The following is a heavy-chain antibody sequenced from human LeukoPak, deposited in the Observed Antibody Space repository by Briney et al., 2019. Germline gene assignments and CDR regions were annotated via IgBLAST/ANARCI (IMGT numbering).Heavy chain of an antibody. V-gene: IGHV3-11*04. J-gene: IGHJ6*03. CDR3: ARLGDCSSTSCFYYYYYMDV. Sequence: PGGSLRLSCAASGFTFSGYYMSWIRQAPGKGLEWVSYISSSGSTIYYADSVKGRFTISRDNAKNSLYLQMNSLRAEDTAVYYCARLGDCSSTSCFYYYYYMDVWGKGTTVTVSS. CDR2: ISSSGSTI. CDR1: GFTFSGYY. D-gene: IGHD2-2*01.